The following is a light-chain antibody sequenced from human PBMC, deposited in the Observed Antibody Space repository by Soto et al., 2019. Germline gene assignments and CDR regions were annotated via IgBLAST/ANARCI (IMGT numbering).Light chain of an antibody. J-gene: IGLJ1*01. CDR2: LNNDGSH. CDR3: CSYAGGYTYL. CDR1: SGHSSYA. Sequence: QLVLTQSPSASASLGASVKLTCTLSSGHSSYAIAWHQKQPGKGPRYLMDLNNDGSHTKGDGIPDRFSGSSSGAERYLIISSLQSEDEADYFCCSYAGGYTYLFGTGTKLTVL. V-gene: IGLV4-69*01.